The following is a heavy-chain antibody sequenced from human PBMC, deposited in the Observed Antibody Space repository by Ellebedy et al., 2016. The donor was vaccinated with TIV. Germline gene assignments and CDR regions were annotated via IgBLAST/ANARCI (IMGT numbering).Heavy chain of an antibody. CDR1: GFTFSSYA. CDR3: AKALDYGFYYYMDV. V-gene: IGHV3-23*01. CDR2: ISGSGGTI. D-gene: IGHD3-10*01. J-gene: IGHJ6*03. Sequence: GESLKISCAASGFTFSSYAMSWVRQAPGKGLEWVSVISGSGGTIYYGDSVKGRFTISRDNSKNTLYLQMNSLRAEDTAVYYCAKALDYGFYYYMDVWGKGTTVTVSS.